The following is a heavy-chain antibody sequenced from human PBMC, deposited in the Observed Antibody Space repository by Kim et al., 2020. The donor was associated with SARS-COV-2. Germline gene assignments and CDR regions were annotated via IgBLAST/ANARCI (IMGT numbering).Heavy chain of an antibody. D-gene: IGHD6-6*01. Sequence: PSLKMRVTISVDTSKNQFPLKLRSVTAADTAVYYCARGRHIAARPRYLNYWGQGTLVTVSS. V-gene: IGHV4-34*01. J-gene: IGHJ4*02. CDR3: ARGRHIAARPRYLNY.